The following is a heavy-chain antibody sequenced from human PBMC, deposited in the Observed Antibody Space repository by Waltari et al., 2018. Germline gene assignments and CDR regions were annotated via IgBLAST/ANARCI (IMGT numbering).Heavy chain of an antibody. CDR2: IYYSGST. V-gene: IGHV4-59*08. Sequence: QVQLQESGPGLVKPSETLSLTCPVPGGPIRSYYWSWIRQPPGKGREWIGYIYYSGSTNYNPSLKSRVTISVDTSKNQFSLKLSSVTAADTAVYYCARQGSRVVVAARDYYYGMDVWGQGTTVTVSS. D-gene: IGHD2-15*01. J-gene: IGHJ6*02. CDR3: ARQGSRVVVAARDYYYGMDV. CDR1: GGPIRSYY.